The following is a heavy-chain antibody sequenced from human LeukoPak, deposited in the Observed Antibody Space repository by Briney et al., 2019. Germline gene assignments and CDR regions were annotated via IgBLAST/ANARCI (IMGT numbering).Heavy chain of an antibody. CDR3: ARDRKGIIRYYFDY. CDR1: GFTLSSYA. CDR2: ISYDGSNK. V-gene: IGHV3-30-3*01. Sequence: GGSLRLSCAASGFTLSSYAMHWVRQAPGKGLEWVAVISYDGSNKYYADSVKGRFTISRDNSKNTLYLQMNSLRAEDTAVYYCARDRKGIIRYYFDYWGQGTLVTVSS. J-gene: IGHJ4*02. D-gene: IGHD3-10*01.